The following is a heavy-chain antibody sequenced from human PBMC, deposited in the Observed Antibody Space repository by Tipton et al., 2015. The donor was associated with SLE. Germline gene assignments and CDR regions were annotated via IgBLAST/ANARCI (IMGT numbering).Heavy chain of an antibody. CDR3: ARIRVAGGYYFDY. V-gene: IGHV4-4*07. J-gene: IGHJ4*02. CDR1: SVSMSSYY. Sequence: GLVKPSETLSLTCTVSSVSMSSYYWSWIRQPAGKGLEWIGHIYSSGNTNYNPYLKSRVTMSLDTSKNQFSLKLTSVTAADTAVYYCARIRVAGGYYFDYWGQGTLVTVSS. CDR2: IYSSGNT. D-gene: IGHD6-19*01.